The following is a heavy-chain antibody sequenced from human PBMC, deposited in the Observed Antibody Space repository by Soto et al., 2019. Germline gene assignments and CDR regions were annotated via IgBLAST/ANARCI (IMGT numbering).Heavy chain of an antibody. CDR3: ARTLVVVPAAPTHYYMDV. CDR2: IIPILGIA. D-gene: IGHD2-2*01. V-gene: IGHV1-69*02. J-gene: IGHJ6*03. CDR1: GGTFSSYT. Sequence: SVKVSCKASGGTFSSYTISWVRQVPGQGLEWMGRIIPILGIANYAQKFQGRVTITADKSTSTAYMELSSLRSEDTAVYYCARTLVVVPAAPTHYYMDVWGKGTTVTVSS.